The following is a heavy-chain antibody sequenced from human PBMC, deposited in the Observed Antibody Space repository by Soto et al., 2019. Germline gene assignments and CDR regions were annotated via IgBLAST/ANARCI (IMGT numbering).Heavy chain of an antibody. CDR3: TRWHYDFWSGYDYFDY. CDR2: IRSKAYGGTT. CDR1: GFTFGDYA. D-gene: IGHD3-3*01. Sequence: PGGSLRLSCTASGFTFGDYAMSWFRQAPGKGLEWVGFIRSKAYGGTTEYAASVKGRFTISRDDSKSIAYLQMNSLKTEDTAVYYCTRWHYDFWSGYDYFDYWGQGTLVTVSS. J-gene: IGHJ4*02. V-gene: IGHV3-49*03.